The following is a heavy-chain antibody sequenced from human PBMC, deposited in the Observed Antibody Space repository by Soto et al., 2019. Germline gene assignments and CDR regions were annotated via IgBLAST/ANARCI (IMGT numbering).Heavy chain of an antibody. D-gene: IGHD3-22*01. CDR2: IYHSGST. CDR1: GGSISSGGYS. J-gene: IGHJ5*02. Sequence: QLQLQESGSGLVKPSQTLSLTCAVSGGSISSGGYSWSWIRQPPGKGLEWIGYIYHSGSTYYNPSLKSRVTISVDRSKNQFSLKLSSVTAADTAVYYCALSTDYYDSSGYFSWFDPWGQGTLVTVSS. V-gene: IGHV4-30-2*01. CDR3: ALSTDYYDSSGYFSWFDP.